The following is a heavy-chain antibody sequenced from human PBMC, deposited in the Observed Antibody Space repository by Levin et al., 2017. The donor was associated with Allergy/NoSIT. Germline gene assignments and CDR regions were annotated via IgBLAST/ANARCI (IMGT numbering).Heavy chain of an antibody. J-gene: IGHJ4*02. CDR2: ISAYNGNT. Sequence: ASVKVSCKASGYTFTSYGISWVRQAPGQGLEWMGWISAYNGNTNYAQTLQGRVTMTTDTSTSTAYVELRSLRSDDTAVYYCARAWRGENFDYWGQGTLVTVSS. CDR3: ARAWRGENFDY. V-gene: IGHV1-18*01. CDR1: GYTFTSYG. D-gene: IGHD5-12*01.